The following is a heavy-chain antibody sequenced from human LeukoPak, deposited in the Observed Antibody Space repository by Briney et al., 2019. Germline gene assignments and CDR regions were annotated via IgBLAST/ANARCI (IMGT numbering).Heavy chain of an antibody. CDR1: GGTFSSYA. J-gene: IGHJ4*02. CDR3: ARGRSLGSGYYPDY. CDR2: MNPNSGNT. D-gene: IGHD3-22*01. Sequence: GASVKVSCKASGGTFSSYAISWVRQATGQGLEWMGWMNPNSGNTGYAQKFQGRVTISRNTSISTAYMELSSLRSEDTAVYYCARGRSLGSGYYPDYWGQGTLVTVSS. V-gene: IGHV1-8*03.